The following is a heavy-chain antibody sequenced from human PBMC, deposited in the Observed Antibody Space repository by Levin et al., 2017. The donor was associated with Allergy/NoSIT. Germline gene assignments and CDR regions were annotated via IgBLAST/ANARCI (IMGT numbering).Heavy chain of an antibody. CDR1: SASISSSY. Sequence: SQTLSLTCTVSSASISSSYWSWIRQPPGKGLEWIGYVFYSRTTNYNPSLKSRVTMSVDTSKNQFSLSLSSVTAADTAVYYCATSSSGNYYHLDSWGQGTLVTVSS. CDR3: ATSSSGNYYHLDS. V-gene: IGHV4-59*08. CDR2: VFYSRTT. J-gene: IGHJ4*02. D-gene: IGHD3-22*01.